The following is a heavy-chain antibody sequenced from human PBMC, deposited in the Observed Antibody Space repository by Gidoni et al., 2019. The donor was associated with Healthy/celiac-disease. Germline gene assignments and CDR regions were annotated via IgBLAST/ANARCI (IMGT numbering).Heavy chain of an antibody. CDR1: GFTFDDYA. J-gene: IGHJ2*01. D-gene: IGHD3-3*01. CDR2: ISWNSGSI. CDR3: AKALTSLRFTIFGVAEPNWYFDL. Sequence: EVQLVESGGGLVQPGRSLRLACAASGFTFDDYAMHWVRQAPGKGLEWVSGISWNSGSIGYADSVKGRFTISRDNAKSSLYLQMNSLRAEDTALYYCAKALTSLRFTIFGVAEPNWYFDLWGRGTLVTVSS. V-gene: IGHV3-9*01.